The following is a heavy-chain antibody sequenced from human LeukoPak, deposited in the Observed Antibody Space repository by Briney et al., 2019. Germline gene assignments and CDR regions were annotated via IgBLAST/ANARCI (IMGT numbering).Heavy chain of an antibody. CDR1: GFTFSSYA. J-gene: IGHJ4*02. D-gene: IGHD3-16*02. Sequence: AGGSLRLSCAASGFTFSSYAMSWVRQAPGKGLEWVSAISGSGGSTYYADSVKGRFTISRDNSKNTLYLQMNSLRAEDTAVYYCAKDRAHDYVWGSYRYTVGYWGQGTLVTVSS. V-gene: IGHV3-23*01. CDR3: AKDRAHDYVWGSYRYTVGY. CDR2: ISGSGGST.